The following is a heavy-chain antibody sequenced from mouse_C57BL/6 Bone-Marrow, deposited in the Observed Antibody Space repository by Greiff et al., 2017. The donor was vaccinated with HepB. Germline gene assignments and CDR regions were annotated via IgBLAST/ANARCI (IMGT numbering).Heavy chain of an antibody. CDR2: IDTNSGGT. J-gene: IGHJ2*01. Sequence: QVQLQQPGAELVKPGASVKLSCKASGYTFTSYWLHWVKQRPGRGLEWIGRIDTNSGGTKYNEKFKSKATLTVYKPSNTAYMQHSSLTSEDSAVYYCARCYYYGSEDYWGQGTTLTVSS. D-gene: IGHD1-1*01. CDR3: ARCYYYGSEDY. CDR1: GYTFTSYW. V-gene: IGHV1-72*01.